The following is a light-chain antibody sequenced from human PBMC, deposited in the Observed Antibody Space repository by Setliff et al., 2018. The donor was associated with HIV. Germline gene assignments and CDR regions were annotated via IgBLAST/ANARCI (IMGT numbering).Light chain of an antibody. J-gene: IGLJ1*01. Sequence: QSALTQPASVSGSPGQSITISCTGTSGDVGRYNLVSWYQQQPGKPPKLMIYQASKRPSGVSNRFSGSKSGNTASLTISXXQAEDEADYYCCSNTGSNTYVFGTGTXV. V-gene: IGLV2-23*01. CDR3: CSNTGSNTYV. CDR2: QAS. CDR1: SGDVGRYNL.